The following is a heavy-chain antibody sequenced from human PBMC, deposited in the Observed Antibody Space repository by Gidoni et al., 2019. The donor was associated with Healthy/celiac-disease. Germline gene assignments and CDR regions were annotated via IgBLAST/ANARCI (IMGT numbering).Heavy chain of an antibody. D-gene: IGHD1-26*01. J-gene: IGHJ6*02. V-gene: IGHV3-53*01. Sequence: EVQLVESGGGLIQPGGSLRPSCSASGFTVSSTSMSGVRRVPGKGLEWGSVIYSGGSTYYADSVKGRFTISRDNSKNTLYLQMNSLRAEDTAVYYCARGLFGSRGGSLLGDYYYYYGMDVWGQGTTVTVSS. CDR2: IYSGGST. CDR1: GFTVSSTS. CDR3: ARGLFGSRGGSLLGDYYYYYGMDV.